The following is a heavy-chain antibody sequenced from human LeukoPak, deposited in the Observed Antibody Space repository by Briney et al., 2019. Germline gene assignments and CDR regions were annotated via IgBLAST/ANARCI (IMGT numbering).Heavy chain of an antibody. D-gene: IGHD6-19*01. CDR2: TYYRSKWYN. V-gene: IGHV6-1*01. CDR1: VDSVSSKNCA. Sequence: SQTLSLTFVVSVDSVSSKNCAWNWLRQSPSRGLEWLGSTYYRSKWYNDYAQSMEGRMTISQDTSKNQYSLHLNSVTPDDTAVYYCARDFGTTGWHTFDYWGQGTLVTVSS. CDR3: ARDFGTTGWHTFDY. J-gene: IGHJ4*02.